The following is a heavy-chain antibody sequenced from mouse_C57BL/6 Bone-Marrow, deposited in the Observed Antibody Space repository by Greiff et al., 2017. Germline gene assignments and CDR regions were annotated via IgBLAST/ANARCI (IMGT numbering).Heavy chain of an antibody. J-gene: IGHJ4*01. V-gene: IGHV2-9*01. CDR2: IWGGGST. D-gene: IGHD1-1*01. CDR3: AKHGLLLRCYAMDY. Sequence: VQLQQSGPGLVAPSQSLSITCTVSGFSLTGYGVDWVRQPPGKGLEWLGVIWGGGSTNYNSALMSSLSISKDNSKIQVFLKMNSLKTDDTAIDYCAKHGLLLRCYAMDYWGQGTSVTVSS. CDR1: GFSLTGYG.